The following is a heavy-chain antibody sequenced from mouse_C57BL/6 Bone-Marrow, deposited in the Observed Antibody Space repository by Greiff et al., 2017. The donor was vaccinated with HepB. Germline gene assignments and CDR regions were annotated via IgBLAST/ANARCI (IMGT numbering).Heavy chain of an antibody. Sequence: QVQLQQSGAELARPGASVKLSCKASGYTFTSYGISWVKQRTGQGLEWIGEIYPRSGNTYYNEKFKGKATLTADKSSSTAYMELRSLPSEDSAVYFCAREGIITTVVAHWYFDVWGTGTTVTVSS. CDR2: IYPRSGNT. CDR3: AREGIITTVVAHWYFDV. D-gene: IGHD1-1*01. J-gene: IGHJ1*03. V-gene: IGHV1-81*01. CDR1: GYTFTSYG.